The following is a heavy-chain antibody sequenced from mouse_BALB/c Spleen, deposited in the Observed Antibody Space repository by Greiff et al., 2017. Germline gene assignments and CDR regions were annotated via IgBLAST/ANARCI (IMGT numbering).Heavy chain of an antibody. CDR1: GYSFTNYL. Sequence: VQLQQSGPELVRPGTSVKVSCKASGYSFTNYLIEWVKQRPGQGLEWIGVINPGSGGTNYNEKFKGKATLTADKSSSTAYMQLSSLTSDDSAVYFCARSGAVRQDYFDYWGQGTTLTVSS. V-gene: IGHV1-54*01. CDR2: INPGSGGT. CDR3: ARSGAVRQDYFDY. J-gene: IGHJ2*01. D-gene: IGHD2-14*01.